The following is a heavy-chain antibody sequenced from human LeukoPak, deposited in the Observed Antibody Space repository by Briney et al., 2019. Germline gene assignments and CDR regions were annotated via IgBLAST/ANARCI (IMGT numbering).Heavy chain of an antibody. V-gene: IGHV1-2*02. Sequence: ASVKVSCKTSGYTFTVYYIHWMRQAPGQGLEWMGWIAPRNGGTNYAQRFQGRDSMTRDTSISTVYMELRSLISDDTAVYYCARGLLGTSSSVGYFDSWGQGTLVTVSS. D-gene: IGHD6-6*01. CDR1: GYTFTVYY. CDR2: IAPRNGGT. CDR3: ARGLLGTSSSVGYFDS. J-gene: IGHJ4*02.